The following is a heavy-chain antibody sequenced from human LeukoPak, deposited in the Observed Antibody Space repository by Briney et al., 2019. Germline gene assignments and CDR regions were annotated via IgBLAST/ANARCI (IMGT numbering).Heavy chain of an antibody. Sequence: HPGGSLRLSCAASGFTFSTYWMTWVRQAPGKGLEWVANIKQDGSEKYYVDSVKGRFTISRDNAKNSLYLQMNSLRAEDTAVYYCARVVDGCSFDYWGQGTLSPSPQ. CDR2: IKQDGSEK. CDR3: ARVVDGCSFDY. J-gene: IGHJ4*02. D-gene: IGHD5-24*01. V-gene: IGHV3-7*01. CDR1: GFTFSTYW.